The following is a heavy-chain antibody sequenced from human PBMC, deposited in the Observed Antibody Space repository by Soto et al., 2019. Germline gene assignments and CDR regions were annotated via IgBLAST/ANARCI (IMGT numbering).Heavy chain of an antibody. Sequence: GGSXRLSCAFNVLTMSTYSIRWFRHAPGKGREWVSTIAGVDIFYADSVQGRFTISIDNSKNLLFLQMNSLTADDTATYYCAKDHFKGNGIYDGFDVWGQGTTVTVSS. CDR3: AKDHFKGNGIYDGFDV. J-gene: IGHJ3*01. CDR2: IAGVDI. D-gene: IGHD1-20*01. V-gene: IGHV3-23*01. CDR1: VLTMSTYS.